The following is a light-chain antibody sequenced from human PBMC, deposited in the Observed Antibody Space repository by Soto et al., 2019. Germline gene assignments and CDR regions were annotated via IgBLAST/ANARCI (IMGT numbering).Light chain of an antibody. CDR1: QGIKNY. Sequence: EIVMTQSPATLSVSPGERATLSCRASQGIKNYLAWFQQKPGQTPRLLIYGASTRATAIPARFSGSGSGTEFTISIISLQSEDFAVYYCWQYNSWPRTFGQGTKVETK. V-gene: IGKV3-15*01. J-gene: IGKJ1*01. CDR2: GAS. CDR3: WQYNSWPRT.